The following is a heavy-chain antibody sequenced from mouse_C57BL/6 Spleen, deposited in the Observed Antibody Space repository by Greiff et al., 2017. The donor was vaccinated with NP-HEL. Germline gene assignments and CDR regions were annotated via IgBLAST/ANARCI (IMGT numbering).Heavy chain of an antibody. V-gene: IGHV1-82*01. CDR3: AREEVHYYGSSSFAY. CDR2: IYPGDGDT. CDR1: GYAFSSSW. J-gene: IGHJ3*01. D-gene: IGHD1-1*01. Sequence: QVQLKQSGPELVKPGASVKISCKASGYAFSSSWMNWVKQRPGKGLEWIGRIYPGDGDTNYNGKFKGKATLTADKSSSTAYMQLSSLTSEDSAVYFCAREEVHYYGSSSFAYWGQGTLVTVSA.